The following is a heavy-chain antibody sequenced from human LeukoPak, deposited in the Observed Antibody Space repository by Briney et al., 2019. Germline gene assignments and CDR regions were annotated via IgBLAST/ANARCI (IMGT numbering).Heavy chain of an antibody. CDR3: AGLSYDFWSGYLAPPDY. CDR2: IYYSGST. CDR1: GGSISSSSYY. D-gene: IGHD3-3*01. Sequence: SETLSLTCTVSGGSISSSSYYWGWIRQPPGKGLEWIGSIYYSGSTYYNPSLKSRVTISVDTSKNQFSLKLSSATAADTAVYYCAGLSYDFWSGYLAPPDYWGQGTLVTVSS. V-gene: IGHV4-39*07. J-gene: IGHJ4*02.